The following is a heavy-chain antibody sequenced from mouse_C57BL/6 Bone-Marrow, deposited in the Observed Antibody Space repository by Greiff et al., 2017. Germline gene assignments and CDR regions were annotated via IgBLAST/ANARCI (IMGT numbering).Heavy chain of an antibody. CDR3: TTTRVYDGGPY. J-gene: IGHJ3*01. CDR2: IDPENGDT. Sequence: VHVKQSGAELVRPGASVKLSCTASGFNIKDDYMHWVKQRPEQGLEWIGWIDPENGDTEYASKFQGKATITADTSSNTADLQLSSLTSEDTAVYYCTTTRVYDGGPYWGPGTLVTVSA. V-gene: IGHV14-4*01. D-gene: IGHD2-12*01. CDR1: GFNIKDDY.